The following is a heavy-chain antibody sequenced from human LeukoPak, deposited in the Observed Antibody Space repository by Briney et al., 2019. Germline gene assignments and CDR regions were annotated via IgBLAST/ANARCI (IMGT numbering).Heavy chain of an antibody. V-gene: IGHV3-30*04. Sequence: GGSLRLSCAASGFTFSSYAMHWVRQAPGKGLEWVAVISYDGSNKYYADSVKGRFTISRDNSKNTLYLQMNSLRAEDTAVYYCARDQVGYDPLVYYYYGMDVWGQGTTVTVS. CDR2: ISYDGSNK. CDR1: GFTFSSYA. J-gene: IGHJ6*02. CDR3: ARDQVGYDPLVYYYYGMDV. D-gene: IGHD5-12*01.